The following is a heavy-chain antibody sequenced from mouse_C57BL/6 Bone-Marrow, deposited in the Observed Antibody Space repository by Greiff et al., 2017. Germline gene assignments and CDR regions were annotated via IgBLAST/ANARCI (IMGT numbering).Heavy chain of an antibody. CDR2: IYPGDGDT. Sequence: QVQLQQSGAELVKPGASVKISCKASGYAFSSYWMNWVKQRPGKGLEWIGQIYPGDGDTNYNGKFKGKATLTADKSSSTAYMQLSRLTSEDSAVYFCARYGTGVLYYAMDYWGQGTSVTVSS. CDR1: GYAFSSYW. D-gene: IGHD4-1*01. CDR3: ARYGTGVLYYAMDY. V-gene: IGHV1-80*01. J-gene: IGHJ4*01.